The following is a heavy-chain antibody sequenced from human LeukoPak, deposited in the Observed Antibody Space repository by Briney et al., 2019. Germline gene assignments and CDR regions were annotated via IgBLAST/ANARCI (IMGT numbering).Heavy chain of an antibody. Sequence: GGSLRLSCAASGFTFDDYAMHWVRQAPGKGLEWVSGISWNSGSIGYADSVKGRFTISRDNAKNSLYLQMNSLRAEDTALYYCAKATRPIAVAGKFDYWGQGTLVTVSS. CDR3: AKATRPIAVAGKFDY. V-gene: IGHV3-9*01. CDR2: ISWNSGSI. D-gene: IGHD6-19*01. CDR1: GFTFDDYA. J-gene: IGHJ4*02.